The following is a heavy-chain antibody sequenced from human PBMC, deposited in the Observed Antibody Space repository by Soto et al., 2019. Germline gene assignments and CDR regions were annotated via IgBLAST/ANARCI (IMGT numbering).Heavy chain of an antibody. J-gene: IGHJ5*02. V-gene: IGHV1-18*04. CDR1: GYTFTSYG. CDR2: ISAYNGNT. D-gene: IGHD2-2*01. CDR3: ARAIWGYCSSTSCYEYWFGP. Sequence: ASVKVSCKASGYTFTSYGISWVRQAPGQGLEWMGWISAYNGNTNYAQKLQGRVTMTTDTSTSTAYMELRSLRSDDTAVYYCARAIWGYCSSTSCYEYWFGPWGQGTLVTVSS.